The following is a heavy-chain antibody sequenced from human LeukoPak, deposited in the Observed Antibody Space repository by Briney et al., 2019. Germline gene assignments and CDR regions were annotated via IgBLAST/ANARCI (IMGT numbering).Heavy chain of an antibody. CDR1: DDSSSNYY. J-gene: IGHJ4*02. D-gene: IGHD5-12*01. V-gene: IGHV4-59*01. CDR2: IYSSRST. Sequence: PSETLSLTCTVSDDSSSNYYWSWIRQPPGKGLVWIGYIYSSRSTNYNPSLKSRVTISVDTSKNQFSLRLTSVTAPGPARNFCGRFKWQRLLDYWGQGPLVTVSS. CDR3: GRFKWQRLLDY.